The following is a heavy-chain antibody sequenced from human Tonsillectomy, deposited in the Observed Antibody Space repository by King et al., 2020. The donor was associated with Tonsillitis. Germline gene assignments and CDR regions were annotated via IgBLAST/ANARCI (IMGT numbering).Heavy chain of an antibody. Sequence: VQLVESGGGVVQPGRSLRLSCAASGFTFSSYGMHWVRQAPGKGLEWWSLIWYDGSNKYYADSGKGRFTISRDNSKNTLYLQMNSLRAEDTAVYYCARDHSYGDYTHFDYWGQGTLVTVSS. D-gene: IGHD4-17*01. CDR1: GFTFSSYG. V-gene: IGHV3-33*01. CDR2: IWYDGSNK. J-gene: IGHJ4*02. CDR3: ARDHSYGDYTHFDY.